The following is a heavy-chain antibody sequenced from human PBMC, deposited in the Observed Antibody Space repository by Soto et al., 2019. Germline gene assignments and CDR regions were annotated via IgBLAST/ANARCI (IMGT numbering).Heavy chain of an antibody. J-gene: IGHJ4*02. CDR2: IYYSGST. CDR3: ARHLGYSGYDWAFDY. CDR1: GGSISSSSYY. V-gene: IGHV4-39*01. Sequence: QLQLQESGPGLVKPSETLSLTCTVSGGSISSSSYYWGWIRQPPGKGLEWIGSIYYSGSTYYNPSLKSRVTISVDTSKNQFSLKLSSVTAADTAVYYCARHLGYSGYDWAFDYWGQGTLVTVSS. D-gene: IGHD5-12*01.